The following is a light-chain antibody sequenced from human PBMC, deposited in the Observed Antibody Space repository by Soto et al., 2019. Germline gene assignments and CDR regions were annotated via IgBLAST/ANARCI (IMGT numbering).Light chain of an antibody. CDR2: EVS. Sequence: QSVLTQPASVSGSPGQSITISCTGTSSDVGSYNLVSWYQQLPGKAPKLIIYEVSKRPSGVSNRFSGSKSGNTASLTISGLQAEDEADYYGCSWAGSNTFYCFGTGTKLTVL. V-gene: IGLV2-23*02. CDR3: CSWAGSNTFYC. CDR1: SSDVGSYNL. J-gene: IGLJ1*01.